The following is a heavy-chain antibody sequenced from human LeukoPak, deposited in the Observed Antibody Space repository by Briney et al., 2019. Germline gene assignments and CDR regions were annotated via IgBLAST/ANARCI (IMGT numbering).Heavy chain of an antibody. CDR1: GFTFTSSA. J-gene: IGHJ3*02. CDR2: VVVGSGNT. CDR3: AAAHCSSTSCYLGCNI. D-gene: IGHD2-2*01. Sequence: SVKVSCKASGFTFTSSAVQWVRQARGQRLEWIGWVVVGSGNTNYAQKFQERVTITRDMSTSTAYMELSSLRSEDTAVYYCAAAHCSSTSCYLGCNIWGQGTMVTVSS. V-gene: IGHV1-58*01.